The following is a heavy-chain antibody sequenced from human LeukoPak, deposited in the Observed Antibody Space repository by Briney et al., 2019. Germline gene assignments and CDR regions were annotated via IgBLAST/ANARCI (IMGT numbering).Heavy chain of an antibody. CDR2: ISPTGSTT. CDR3: AKESAYCGSDCRSLSDY. V-gene: IGHV3-74*01. J-gene: IGHJ4*02. Sequence: GGSLRLSCTASGFSFSGHWMHWARQLPGKGLVWVSRISPTGSTTSYADSVKGRFTVSRDNSKNTLYLQMNSLRAEDTAVYYCAKESAYCGSDCRSLSDYWGQGTLVTVSS. D-gene: IGHD2-21*02. CDR1: GFSFSGHW.